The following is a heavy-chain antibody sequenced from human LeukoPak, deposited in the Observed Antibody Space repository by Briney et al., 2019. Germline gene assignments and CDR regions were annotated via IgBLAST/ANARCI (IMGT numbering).Heavy chain of an antibody. D-gene: IGHD2-15*01. Sequence: SETLSLTCSVSGASVTSSSYYWGWIRQPPGKGLEGSGSIYYSGSTYYNPSLKSRVTISVDTSKNQFSLKLSSVTAADTAVYYCARRDLASVSFGGWGQGTLVTVSS. CDR1: GASVTSSSYY. J-gene: IGHJ4*02. V-gene: IGHV4-39*01. CDR3: ARRDLASVSFGG. CDR2: IYYSGST.